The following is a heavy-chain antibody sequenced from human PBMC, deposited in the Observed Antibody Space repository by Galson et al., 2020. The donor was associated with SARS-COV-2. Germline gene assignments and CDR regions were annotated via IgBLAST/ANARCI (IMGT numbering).Heavy chain of an antibody. V-gene: IGHV3-21*01. J-gene: IGHJ6*02. Sequence: GRSLRLSCAASGFTFSSYSMNWVRQAPGKGLEWVSSITSSSAYIHYADSVNGRFTISRDNAKNSLYLQMNSLRAEDTAVYYCARERTVGGVCYKGMDVWGQGTMVTVSS. CDR2: ITSSSAYI. CDR3: ARERTVGGVCYKGMDV. D-gene: IGHD3-10*01. CDR1: GFTFSSYS.